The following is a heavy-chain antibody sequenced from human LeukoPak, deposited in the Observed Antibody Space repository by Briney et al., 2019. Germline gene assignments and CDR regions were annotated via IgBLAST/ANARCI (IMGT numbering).Heavy chain of an antibody. CDR2: ICPGDSDT. CDR1: GYGFSSYW. CDR3: ARDTTVWGSLRFDY. D-gene: IGHD3-16*01. J-gene: IGHJ4*02. V-gene: IGHV5-51*01. Sequence: GESLKISCKGSGYGFSSYWIGWVRQMPGKGLEYMGIICPGDSDTRYSQSFQGQVTISADKSITTAYLQWSSLKASDTAMYYCARDTTVWGSLRFDYWGQGTLVSVSS.